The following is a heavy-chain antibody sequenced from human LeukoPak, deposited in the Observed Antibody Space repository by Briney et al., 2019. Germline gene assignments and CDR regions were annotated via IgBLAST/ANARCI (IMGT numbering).Heavy chain of an antibody. D-gene: IGHD3-16*01. CDR2: ISSSSNYI. V-gene: IGHV3-21*01. J-gene: IGHJ5*02. CDR3: APGPPYVT. Sequence: GGSLRLSCAASGFTFSTYSMNWVHQAPGKGLEWVSSISSSSNYIYYADSVKGRITISRDNAKNSLYLQMNSLRAEDTAVYYCAPGPPYVTWGQGTLVTVSS. CDR1: GFTFSTYS.